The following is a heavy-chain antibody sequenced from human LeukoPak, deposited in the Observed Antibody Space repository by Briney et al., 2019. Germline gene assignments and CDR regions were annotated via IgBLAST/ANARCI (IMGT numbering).Heavy chain of an antibody. V-gene: IGHV3-23*01. Sequence: GGSLRLSCATSGFIFNNYDMSWVRQAPGKGLEWVSAISASGSSTFHAGSVKGRFTISRDNSKNTLYLQMNSLRAEDTAVYYCSKHYYHSSGSYYGMDVWGQGTTVTVSS. CDR2: ISASGSST. D-gene: IGHD3-22*01. J-gene: IGHJ6*02. CDR1: GFIFNNYD. CDR3: SKHYYHSSGSYYGMDV.